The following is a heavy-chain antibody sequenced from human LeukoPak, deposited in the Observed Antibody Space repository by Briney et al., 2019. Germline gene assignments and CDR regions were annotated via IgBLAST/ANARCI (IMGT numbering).Heavy chain of an antibody. D-gene: IGHD1-7*01. CDR3: ARLRSITGTTLDY. V-gene: IGHV4-59*08. Sequence: PSETLSLTCTVSGGSISSYYWSWIRQPPGMGLEWIGYIYYSGSTNYNPSLKSRVTISVDTSKNQFSLKLSSVTAADTAVYYCARLRSITGTTLDYWGQGTLVTVSS. J-gene: IGHJ4*02. CDR2: IYYSGST. CDR1: GGSISSYY.